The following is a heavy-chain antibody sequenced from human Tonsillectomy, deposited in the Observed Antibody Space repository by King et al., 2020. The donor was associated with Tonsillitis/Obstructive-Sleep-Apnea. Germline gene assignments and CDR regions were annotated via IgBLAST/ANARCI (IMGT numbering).Heavy chain of an antibody. Sequence: VQLVESGGGLIQPGGSQRLSCAASGFTVSSNYMSWVRQAPGKGLEWVSVIYSGGSTYYADSVKGRFTISRDNSKNTLYLQMNSLRAEDTAVYYCARDQDYGSGSYFHYYYYMDVWGKGTTVTVSS. CDR1: GFTVSSNY. CDR3: ARDQDYGSGSYFHYYYYMDV. V-gene: IGHV3-53*01. CDR2: IYSGGST. J-gene: IGHJ6*03. D-gene: IGHD3-10*01.